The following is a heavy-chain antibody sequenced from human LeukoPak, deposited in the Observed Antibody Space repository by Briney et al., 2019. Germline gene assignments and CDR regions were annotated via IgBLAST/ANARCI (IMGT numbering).Heavy chain of an antibody. Sequence: SETLSLTCTVSGGSISSYYWSWIRQPPGKGLEWIGEINHSGSTNYNPSLKSRVTISVDTSKNQFSLKLSSVAAADTAVYYCARLSRITMVRGARPYYFDYWGQGTLVTVSS. D-gene: IGHD3-10*01. V-gene: IGHV4-34*01. CDR3: ARLSRITMVRGARPYYFDY. CDR2: INHSGST. CDR1: GGSISSYY. J-gene: IGHJ4*02.